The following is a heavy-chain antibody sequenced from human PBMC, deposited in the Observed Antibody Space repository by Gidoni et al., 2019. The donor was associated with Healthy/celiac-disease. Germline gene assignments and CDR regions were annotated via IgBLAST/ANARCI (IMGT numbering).Heavy chain of an antibody. D-gene: IGHD5-18*01. CDR1: GGSISSSSYY. CDR3: ASGYSYGGVDY. Sequence: QLQLQESGPGLVKPSEPLSLTCTVSGGSISSSSYYWGWIRQPPGKGLEWIGSIYYSGSTYYNPSLKSRVTISVDTSKNQFSLKLSSVTAADTAVYYCASGYSYGGVDYWGQGTLVTVSS. J-gene: IGHJ4*02. CDR2: IYYSGST. V-gene: IGHV4-39*01.